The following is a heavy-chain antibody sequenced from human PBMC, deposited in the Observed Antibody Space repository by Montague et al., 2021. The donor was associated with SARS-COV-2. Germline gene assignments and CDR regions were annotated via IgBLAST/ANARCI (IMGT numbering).Heavy chain of an antibody. Sequence: SETLSLTCTVSGGSISSSTYYWGWIRQPPGKGLEWIGSIYYSGSTYYNPSLKSRVAISVDTSQNQISLNLSSVTAADTAMYYCARPLRVRGYWGLDVWGHGTTVIVSS. V-gene: IGHV4-39*07. CDR2: IYYSGST. CDR3: ARPLRVRGYWGLDV. J-gene: IGHJ6*02. CDR1: GGSISSSTYY. D-gene: IGHD3-10*01.